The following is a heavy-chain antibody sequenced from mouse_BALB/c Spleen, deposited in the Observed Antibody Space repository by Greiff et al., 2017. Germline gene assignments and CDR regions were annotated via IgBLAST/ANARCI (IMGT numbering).Heavy chain of an antibody. CDR2: INPSNGGT. D-gene: IGHD2-4*01. Sequence: SGAELVKPGASVKLSCKASGYTFTSYYMYWVKQRPGQGLEWIGEINPSNGGTNFNEKFKSKATLTVDKSSSTAYMQLSSLTSEDSAVYYCTRGRDYGGAMDYWGQGTSVTVSS. V-gene: IGHV1S81*02. CDR1: GYTFTSYY. J-gene: IGHJ4*01. CDR3: TRGRDYGGAMDY.